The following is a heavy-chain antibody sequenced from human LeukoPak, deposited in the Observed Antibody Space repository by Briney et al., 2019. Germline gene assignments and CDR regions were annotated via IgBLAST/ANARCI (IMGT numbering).Heavy chain of an antibody. CDR2: ISSSSSYI. CDR3: ARDRGSYEDY. Sequence: GGSLRLSCAASGFTFSSYSMNWVRQAPGKGLEWVSSISSSSSYIYYADSVEGRFTISRDNAKNSLYLQMNSLRAEDTAVYYCARDRGSYEDYWGQGTLVTVSS. CDR1: GFTFSSYS. D-gene: IGHD1-26*01. J-gene: IGHJ4*02. V-gene: IGHV3-21*01.